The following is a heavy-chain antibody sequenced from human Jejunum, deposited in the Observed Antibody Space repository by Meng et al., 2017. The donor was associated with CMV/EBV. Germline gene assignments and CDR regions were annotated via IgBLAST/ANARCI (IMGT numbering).Heavy chain of an antibody. CDR1: GASIITTSYH. CDR2: IYYSGTT. J-gene: IGHJ4*02. D-gene: IGHD2-21*02. V-gene: IGHV4-39*07. CDR3: ARDGAGDHPPDY. Sequence: VSGASIITTSYHWGWFRQPPGKGLGCIGNIYYSGTTYYNPSLKSRVTMTVDTSKNQFSLKLTSMTAADTAVYYCARDGAGDHPPDYWGQGTLVTVSS.